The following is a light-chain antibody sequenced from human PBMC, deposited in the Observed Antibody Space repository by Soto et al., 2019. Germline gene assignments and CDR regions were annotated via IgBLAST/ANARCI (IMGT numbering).Light chain of an antibody. Sequence: QSVLTQPRSVSGSPGQSVTISCTGTSSDVGGYEYVSWYQQHPGQAPKFIIYDVTKRPSGVPDRFSGSKSGNTASLTISGLQAEDEADYYCAAWDDSLNGRVFGTGTKLTVL. V-gene: IGLV2-11*01. J-gene: IGLJ1*01. CDR3: AAWDDSLNGRV. CDR1: SSDVGGYEY. CDR2: DVT.